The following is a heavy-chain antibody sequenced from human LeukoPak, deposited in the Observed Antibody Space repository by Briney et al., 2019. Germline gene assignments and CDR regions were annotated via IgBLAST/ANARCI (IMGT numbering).Heavy chain of an antibody. Sequence: GASVKASCKAPGYTFTSHYMHWVRQAPGQGLEWMGIINPNGGNTGYAQKFQGRVTMTRDTSTSTVYVELSSLRSEDTAVYYCAREGPYCSGTSCYGGFDYWGQGTLVTVSS. V-gene: IGHV1-46*01. CDR2: INPNGGNT. D-gene: IGHD2-2*01. CDR3: AREGPYCSGTSCYGGFDY. CDR1: GYTFTSHY. J-gene: IGHJ4*02.